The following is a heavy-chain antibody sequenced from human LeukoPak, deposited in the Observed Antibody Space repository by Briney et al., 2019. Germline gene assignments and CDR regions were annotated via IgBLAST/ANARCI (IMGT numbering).Heavy chain of an antibody. D-gene: IGHD6-19*01. CDR1: GFTFSSYG. V-gene: IGHV3-48*03. CDR2: ISSSGSTI. Sequence: PGGSLRLSCAASGFTFSSYGMNWVRQAPGKGLEWVAYISSSGSTIYYADSVKGRFSISRDNAKNSLYLQMNSLRAEDTAVYYCARGPAVADYFQHYHMDVWGKGTTVTVSS. J-gene: IGHJ6*03. CDR3: ARGPAVADYFQHYHMDV.